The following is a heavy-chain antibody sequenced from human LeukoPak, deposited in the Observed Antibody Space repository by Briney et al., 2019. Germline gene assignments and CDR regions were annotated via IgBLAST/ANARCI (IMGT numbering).Heavy chain of an antibody. V-gene: IGHV1-2*02. CDR1: GFTFTVYY. CDR3: VREGNELLSKNFDY. Sequence: GASVKVSCKAFGFTFTVYYIHWVRQAPGQGLEWMGYINPHSGVTNSPQKFQGRVTMTTDTSISAAYMELSSLISDDTAMYYCVREGNELLSKNFDYWGQGTLVTVSS. CDR2: INPHSGVT. J-gene: IGHJ4*02. D-gene: IGHD2-21*02.